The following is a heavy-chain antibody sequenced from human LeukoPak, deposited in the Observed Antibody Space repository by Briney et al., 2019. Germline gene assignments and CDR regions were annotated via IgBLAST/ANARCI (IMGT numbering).Heavy chain of an antibody. CDR3: ARRDRYRPLDH. D-gene: IGHD5-18*01. Sequence: GGSLRLSCAASGFTFSSYEMNWVRQAPGKGLEWLSYIDGGGRTIYYADSVKGRFTISRDNAKNSFYLQMNSLGDEDTGLYYCARRDRYRPLDHWGQGTLVTVSS. CDR1: GFTFSSYE. V-gene: IGHV3-48*03. J-gene: IGHJ4*02. CDR2: IDGGGRTI.